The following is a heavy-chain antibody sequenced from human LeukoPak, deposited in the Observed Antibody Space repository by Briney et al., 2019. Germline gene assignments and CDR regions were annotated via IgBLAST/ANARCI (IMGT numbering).Heavy chain of an antibody. V-gene: IGHV3-21*01. J-gene: IGHJ6*02. CDR1: GFTFSSYS. CDR2: ISSSSSYI. Sequence: GGSLRLSCAASGFTFSSYSMNWVRQAPGKGLEWVSSISSSSSYIYYADSMKGRFTISRDNSKNTLYLQMNSLRAEDTAVYYCAKTPDSSSWYSGYYYYGMDVWGQGTTVTVSS. CDR3: AKTPDSSSWYSGYYYYGMDV. D-gene: IGHD6-13*01.